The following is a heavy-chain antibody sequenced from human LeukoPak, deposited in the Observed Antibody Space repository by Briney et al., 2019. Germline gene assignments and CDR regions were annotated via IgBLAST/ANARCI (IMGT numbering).Heavy chain of an antibody. CDR1: GFTFSSYG. J-gene: IGHJ4*02. V-gene: IGHV3-30*18. CDR2: ISYDGSNK. CDR3: AKDYGDLGFDY. Sequence: PGGSLRLSCAASGFTFSSYGMHWVRQVPGKGLEWVAVISYDGSNKYYADSVKGRFTISRDNSKNTLYLQMNSLRAEDTAVYYCAKDYGDLGFDYWGQGTLVTVSS. D-gene: IGHD4-17*01.